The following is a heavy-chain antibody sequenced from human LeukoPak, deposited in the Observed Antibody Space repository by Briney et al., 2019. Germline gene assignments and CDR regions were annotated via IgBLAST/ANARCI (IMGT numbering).Heavy chain of an antibody. J-gene: IGHJ4*02. V-gene: IGHV4-61*02. CDR3: ARVPTVTFFDY. CDR2: IYTSGST. CDR1: GGSISSGSYY. Sequence: SQTLSLTCTVSGGSISSGSYYWSWIRQPAGKGLEWIGRIYTSGSTNYNSSLKSRVTISVDTSKNQFSLKLSSVTAADTAVYYCARVPTVTFFDYWGQGTLVTVSS. D-gene: IGHD4-17*01.